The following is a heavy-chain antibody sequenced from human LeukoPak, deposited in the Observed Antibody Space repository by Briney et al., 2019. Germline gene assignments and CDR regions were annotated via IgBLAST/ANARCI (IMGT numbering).Heavy chain of an antibody. V-gene: IGHV3-48*03. CDR2: ISASGNTK. D-gene: IGHD4/OR15-4a*01. J-gene: IGHJ4*02. CDR1: GFTFSSYE. Sequence: GGSLRLSCAASGFTFSSYEVIWVRQAPGKGPEWVSYISASGNTKYYADSVKGRFTVSRDNAKNSLYLQMNSLRAEDTAVYYCAREGCYYFDYWGQGTLVTVSS. CDR3: AREGCYYFDY.